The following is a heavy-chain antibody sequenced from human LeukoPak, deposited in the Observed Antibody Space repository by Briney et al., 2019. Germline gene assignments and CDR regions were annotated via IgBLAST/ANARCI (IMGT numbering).Heavy chain of an antibody. CDR1: GFTSEFTFSDFE. CDR3: ASMAVASAFDY. CDR2: ISSSGSTK. V-gene: IGHV3-48*03. D-gene: IGHD6-19*01. J-gene: IGHJ4*02. Sequence: PAGSLRLSCVVSGFTSEFTFSDFEMYWVRQAPGKGLEWVSYISSSGSTKYYADSVKGRFTISRDNAKNSLFLQMNSLRAEDTAVYYCASMAVASAFDYWGQGSLVTVSS.